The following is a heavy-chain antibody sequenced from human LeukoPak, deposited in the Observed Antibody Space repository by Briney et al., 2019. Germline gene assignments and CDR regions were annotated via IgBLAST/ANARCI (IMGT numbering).Heavy chain of an antibody. CDR1: GGSFSGYY. D-gene: IGHD3-10*01. J-gene: IGHJ5*02. CDR3: ARLEWSGELYSSGPRFDP. V-gene: IGHV4-59*08. CDR2: IYYSGST. Sequence: SETLSLTCAVYGGSFSGYYWSWIRQPPGKGLEWIGYIYYSGSTNYNPSLKSRVTISVDTSKNQFSLKLSSVTAADTAVYYCARLEWSGELYSSGPRFDPWGQGTLVTVSS.